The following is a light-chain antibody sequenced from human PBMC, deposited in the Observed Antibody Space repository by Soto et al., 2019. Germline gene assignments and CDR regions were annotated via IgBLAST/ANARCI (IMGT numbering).Light chain of an antibody. V-gene: IGLV2-23*01. CDR3: CSYAGTILYV. J-gene: IGLJ1*01. Sequence: QSALTQPASVSGSPGQSITISCTGTSSDVGSYNLVSWYQQHPGKAPKLMIYEGSKRPSGVSNRFSGSKAGNTASLTISRLQAEDEADYFCCSYAGTILYVFGTGTKVTVL. CDR1: SSDVGSYNL. CDR2: EGS.